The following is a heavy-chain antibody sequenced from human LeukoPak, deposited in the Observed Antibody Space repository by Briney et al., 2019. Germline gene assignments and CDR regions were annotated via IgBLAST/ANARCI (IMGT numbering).Heavy chain of an antibody. CDR2: ISSGGSTI. J-gene: IGHJ3*02. Sequence: GGSLRLSCAVSGFIFSSNSMNWVRQAPGKGLEWISYISSGGSTIYYADSVKGRFTISRDNAKNSLYLQMNSLRDEDAAVYYCVRPTGSREHAFDIWGQGTMVTVSS. V-gene: IGHV3-48*02. CDR3: VRPTGSREHAFDI. D-gene: IGHD1-26*01. CDR1: GFIFSSNS.